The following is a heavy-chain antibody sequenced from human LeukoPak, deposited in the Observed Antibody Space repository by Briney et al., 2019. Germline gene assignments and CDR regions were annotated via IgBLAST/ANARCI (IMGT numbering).Heavy chain of an antibody. J-gene: IGHJ4*02. V-gene: IGHV1-18*01. Sequence: ASVKVSCKASGYTFTSYGISWVRQAPGQGLEWMGWISAYNGNTNYAQKLQGRVTMTTDTSTSTAYMELRSLRSDDTAVYYCARDLRPYDILTGYYPFDYWGQGTLVTVSS. CDR1: GYTFTSYG. CDR3: ARDLRPYDILTGYYPFDY. D-gene: IGHD3-9*01. CDR2: ISAYNGNT.